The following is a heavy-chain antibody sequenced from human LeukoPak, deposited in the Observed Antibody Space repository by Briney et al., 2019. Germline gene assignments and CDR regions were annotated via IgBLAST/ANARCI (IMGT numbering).Heavy chain of an antibody. J-gene: IGHJ5*02. CDR2: IYTSGST. Sequence: SETLSLTCTVSGGSISSGSYYWSWIRQPAGKGLEWIGRIYTSGSTNYNPSLKSRVTISVDTSKNQFSLKLSSVTAADTAVYYCARHTRQITMVRGVTGNWFDPWGQGTLVTVSS. CDR3: ARHTRQITMVRGVTGNWFDP. V-gene: IGHV4-61*02. D-gene: IGHD3-10*01. CDR1: GGSISSGSYY.